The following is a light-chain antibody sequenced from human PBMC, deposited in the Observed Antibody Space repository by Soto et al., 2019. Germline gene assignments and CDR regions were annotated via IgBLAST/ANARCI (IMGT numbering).Light chain of an antibody. CDR1: SNDVGSYNF. CDR3: SSYTRSSTVL. Sequence: QSALTQPASVSGSPGQSITISCIGTSNDVGSYNFVSWYQKHPNTAPRLIIYDVSNRPSGVSNLFSGSKSDNTASLTISGLQAEDEAEYYCSSYTRSSTVLFGGGTKVTVL. V-gene: IGLV2-14*03. J-gene: IGLJ2*01. CDR2: DVS.